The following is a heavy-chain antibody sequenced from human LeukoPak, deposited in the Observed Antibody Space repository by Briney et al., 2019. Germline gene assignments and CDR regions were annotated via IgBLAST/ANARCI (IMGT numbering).Heavy chain of an antibody. J-gene: IGHJ4*02. V-gene: IGHV3-74*01. D-gene: IGHD5-12*01. Sequence: GGSLRLSCAASAFTFNTYWMHWVRQVPGRGLEWVSRINGDESSTNYADSVKGRFTISRDNAKDTLYLHMNSLTAEDTAVYYCAKVVGEYSGYDFDYWGQGTLVTVSS. CDR3: AKVVGEYSGYDFDY. CDR1: AFTFNTYW. CDR2: INGDESST.